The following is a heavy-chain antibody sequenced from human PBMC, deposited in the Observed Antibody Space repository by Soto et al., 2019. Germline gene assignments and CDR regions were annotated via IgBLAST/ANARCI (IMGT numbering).Heavy chain of an antibody. J-gene: IGHJ5*02. CDR1: GYTFYSHS. D-gene: IGHD3-10*01. Sequence: GASVKVSCKASGYTFYSHSISWVRQAPGQGLEWMGWISADNGNTNYAQKLQGRVTMTTDTSTSTAYMELRSLRSDDTAVYYCARDYLWFGELVGGRWFDPWGQGTLVTVSS. CDR3: ARDYLWFGELVGGRWFDP. V-gene: IGHV1-18*01. CDR2: ISADNGNT.